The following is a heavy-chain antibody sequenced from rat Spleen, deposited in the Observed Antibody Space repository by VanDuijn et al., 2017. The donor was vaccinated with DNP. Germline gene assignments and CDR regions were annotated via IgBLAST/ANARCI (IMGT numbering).Heavy chain of an antibody. CDR3: ARSDPHY. V-gene: IGHV3-1*01. J-gene: IGHJ2*01. Sequence: EVQLQESGPGLVKPSQSLSLTCSVTGYSITSNYWGWIRKFPGNKMEWIGHISYSGDTTYNPYLESRISITRDTSKNRFFLQLNSVTTDDTATYYCARSDPHYWGQGVMVTVSS. CDR2: ISYSGDT. D-gene: IGHD3-1*01. CDR1: GYSITSNY.